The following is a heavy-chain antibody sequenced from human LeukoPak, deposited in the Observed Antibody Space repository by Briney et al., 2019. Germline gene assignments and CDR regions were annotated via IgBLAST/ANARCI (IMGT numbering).Heavy chain of an antibody. CDR3: ARAYGDYYYYYYMDV. J-gene: IGHJ6*03. V-gene: IGHV1-18*01. CDR1: RYTFTSYV. D-gene: IGHD4-17*01. Sequence: ASVKVSCQASRYTFTSYVISWVRQAPGQGGEWMGWISAYNGNTNYAQKLQGRVTMTTDTSTSTTYMELRSLRSDDTAVYYCARAYGDYYYYYYMDVWGKGTTVTVSS. CDR2: ISAYNGNT.